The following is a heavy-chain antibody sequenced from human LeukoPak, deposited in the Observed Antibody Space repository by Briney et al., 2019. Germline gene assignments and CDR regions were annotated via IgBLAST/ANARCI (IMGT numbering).Heavy chain of an antibody. CDR3: ARDRIAAAGTVDAFDI. CDR2: IYHSGST. V-gene: IGHV4-30-2*01. J-gene: IGHJ3*02. CDR1: GGSISSGGYY. D-gene: IGHD6-13*01. Sequence: SQTLSLTCTVSGGSISSGGYYWSWIRQPPGKGLGWIGYIYHSGSTYYNPSLKSRVTISVDRSKNQFSLKLSSVTAADTAVYYCARDRIAAAGTVDAFDIWGQGTMVTVSS.